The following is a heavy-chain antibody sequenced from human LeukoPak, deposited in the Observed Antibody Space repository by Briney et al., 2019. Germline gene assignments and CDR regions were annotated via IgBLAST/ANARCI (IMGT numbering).Heavy chain of an antibody. CDR2: ISGSGGST. CDR3: AKDGVKAYYYYYMDV. J-gene: IGHJ6*03. V-gene: IGHV3-23*01. CDR1: GFTFSSYA. Sequence: GGSLRLSCAASGFTFSSYAMSWVRQAPGNGLEWVSAISGSGGSTYYADSVKGRFTISRDNSKNTLYLQMNSLRAEDTAVYYCAKDGVKAYYYYYMDVWGKGTTVTVSS.